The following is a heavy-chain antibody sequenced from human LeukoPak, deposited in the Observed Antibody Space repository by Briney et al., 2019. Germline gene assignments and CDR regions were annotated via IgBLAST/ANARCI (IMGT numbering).Heavy chain of an antibody. D-gene: IGHD3-22*01. CDR1: GFTFSSYS. CDR2: ISSSSSYI. CDR3: ARVNYDSSGYYLYYFDY. Sequence: GGSLRLSCAASGFTFSSYSMNWVRQAPGKGLEWVSSISSSSSYIYYADSLKGRFTISRDNAKNSVYLQMNSLRAEDTGVYYCARVNYDSSGYYLYYFDYWGQGTLVTVSS. V-gene: IGHV3-21*01. J-gene: IGHJ4*02.